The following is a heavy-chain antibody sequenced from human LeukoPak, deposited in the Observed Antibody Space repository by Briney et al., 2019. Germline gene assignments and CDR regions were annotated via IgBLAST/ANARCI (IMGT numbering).Heavy chain of an antibody. CDR1: GGSISSSSYY. D-gene: IGHD2-2*01. Sequence: SETLSLTCTVSGGSISSSSYYWNWIRQPAGKGLEWIGRMYTSGSTNYNPSLKSRVTMSADTSKNQFSLKLSSVTAADTAVYYCARESVVPAATGDYYYYMDVWGKGTTVTVSS. V-gene: IGHV4-61*02. CDR3: ARESVVPAATGDYYYYMDV. J-gene: IGHJ6*03. CDR2: MYTSGST.